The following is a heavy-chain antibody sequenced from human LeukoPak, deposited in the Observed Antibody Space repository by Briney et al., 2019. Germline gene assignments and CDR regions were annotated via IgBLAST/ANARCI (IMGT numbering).Heavy chain of an antibody. J-gene: IGHJ4*02. CDR1: GDSISSYY. Sequence: PSETLSLTCTVSGDSISSYYWSWIRQPPGKGLEWIGYSYDSGSAIYNPSLKTRVTISVDTSKSQFSLKLSSVTAADTAVYFCARRPLTIYYSDYWGQGTLVTVSS. CDR2: SYDSGSA. CDR3: ARRPLTIYYSDY. V-gene: IGHV4-59*01. D-gene: IGHD3-10*01.